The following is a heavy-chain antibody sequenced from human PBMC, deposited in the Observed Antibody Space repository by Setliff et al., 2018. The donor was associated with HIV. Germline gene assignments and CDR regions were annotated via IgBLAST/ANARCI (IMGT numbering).Heavy chain of an antibody. V-gene: IGHV5-51*01. CDR3: AGLRGDYVGQYYYYMDV. Sequence: GESLTISCKGPGYNFNTDWIAWVRQKPGKGLEWMGSIFPGDSDTKYSPSFEGQVTISADKSISTAYLKWSRLRASDTGIYYCAGLRGDYVGQYYYYMDVWGEGTTVTVSS. CDR2: IFPGDSDT. J-gene: IGHJ6*03. CDR1: GYNFNTDW. D-gene: IGHD4-17*01.